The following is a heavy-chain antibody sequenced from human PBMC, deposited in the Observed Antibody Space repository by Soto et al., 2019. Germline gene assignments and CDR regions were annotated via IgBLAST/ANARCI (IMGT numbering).Heavy chain of an antibody. CDR2: ISAYNGNT. Sequence: ASVKVSCKASGYTLTSYGISWVRQAPGQGLEWMGWISAYNGNTNYAQKLQGRVTMTTDTSTSTAYMELRSLRSDDTAVYYCAREVEQQLGYYFDYWGQGTLVTVSS. CDR1: GYTLTSYG. D-gene: IGHD6-13*01. V-gene: IGHV1-18*01. J-gene: IGHJ4*02. CDR3: AREVEQQLGYYFDY.